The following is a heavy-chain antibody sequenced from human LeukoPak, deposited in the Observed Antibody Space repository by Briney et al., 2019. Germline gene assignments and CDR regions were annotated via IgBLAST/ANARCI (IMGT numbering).Heavy chain of an antibody. CDR1: GFTFDDYA. J-gene: IGHJ6*02. V-gene: IGHV3-9*01. D-gene: IGHD2-2*01. Sequence: GRSLRLSCAASGFTFDDYAMHWVRQAPGKGLEWVSGISWNSGSIGYADSVKGRFTISRDDAKNSLYLQMNSLRAEDTALYYCAKDNGGDIVVVPAAPADIYYGMDVWGQGTTVTVSS. CDR2: ISWNSGSI. CDR3: AKDNGGDIVVVPAAPADIYYGMDV.